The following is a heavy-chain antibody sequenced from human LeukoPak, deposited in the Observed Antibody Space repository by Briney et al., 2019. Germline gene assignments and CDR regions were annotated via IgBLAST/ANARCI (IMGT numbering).Heavy chain of an antibody. CDR1: GDSISGFY. J-gene: IGHJ4*02. V-gene: IGHV4-59*12. CDR2: MYYSGIT. Sequence: PSETLSLTCTVSGDSISGFYWNWIRQPPGKGLEWIGYMYYSGITNYNPSLKSRVTISVDTSKNQFSLKVSSVTAADTAVYYCARDYYDSSGYYHGIFDYWGQGTLVTVSS. D-gene: IGHD3-22*01. CDR3: ARDYYDSSGYYHGIFDY.